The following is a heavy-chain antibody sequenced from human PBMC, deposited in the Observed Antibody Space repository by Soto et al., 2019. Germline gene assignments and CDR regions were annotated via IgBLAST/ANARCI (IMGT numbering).Heavy chain of an antibody. CDR2: ISAYNGNT. Sequence: QVQLLQSGAEVKKPGASVKVSCKASGYTFTSYGISWVRQAPGQGLEWMGWISAYNGNTNYAQKLQGRVTMTTDTSTSTAYMELRSLRSDDTAVYYCARVFTYYDFWSGYYGVSYFDYWGQGTLVTVSS. V-gene: IGHV1-18*04. D-gene: IGHD3-3*01. CDR1: GYTFTSYG. J-gene: IGHJ4*02. CDR3: ARVFTYYDFWSGYYGVSYFDY.